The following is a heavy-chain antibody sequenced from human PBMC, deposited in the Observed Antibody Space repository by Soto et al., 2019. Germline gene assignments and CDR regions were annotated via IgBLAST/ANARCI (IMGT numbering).Heavy chain of an antibody. D-gene: IGHD2-15*01. CDR2: ISGSGGST. CDR3: AKDRIVVVVAATPDAFDI. J-gene: IGHJ3*02. CDR1: GFTFSSYA. Sequence: GGSLRLSCAASGFTFSSYAMSWVRQAPGKGLEWVSAISGSGGSTYCADSVKGRFTISRDNSKNTLYLQMNSLRAEDTAVYYCAKDRIVVVVAATPDAFDIWGQGTMVTVSS. V-gene: IGHV3-23*01.